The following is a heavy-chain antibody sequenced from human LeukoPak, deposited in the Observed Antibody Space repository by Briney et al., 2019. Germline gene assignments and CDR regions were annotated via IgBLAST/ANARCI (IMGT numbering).Heavy chain of an antibody. CDR2: ISYDGSNK. CDR3: AKDNGIAAAGWFDP. CDR1: GFTFSSYG. D-gene: IGHD6-13*01. V-gene: IGHV3-30*18. J-gene: IGHJ5*02. Sequence: GGSLRLSCAASGFTFSSYGIHWVRQAPGKGLEWEAVISYDGSNKYYADSVKGRFTISRDNSKNTLYLQMNSLRAEDTAVYYCAKDNGIAAAGWFDPWGQGTLVTVSS.